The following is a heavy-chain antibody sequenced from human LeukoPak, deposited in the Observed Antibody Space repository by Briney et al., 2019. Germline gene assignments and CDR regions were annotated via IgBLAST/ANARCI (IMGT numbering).Heavy chain of an antibody. J-gene: IGHJ4*02. V-gene: IGHV3-53*01. Sequence: GGSLRLSCVASGFTVSTNYMSWVRQAPGKGLEWVSVIYSGGLTYYADSVKGRFTISRDNAKNSLYLEMNSLRDEDTAVYYCARVHRGYSYGRLDYWGQGTLVTVSS. CDR1: GFTVSTNY. CDR3: ARVHRGYSYGRLDY. D-gene: IGHD5-18*01. CDR2: IYSGGLT.